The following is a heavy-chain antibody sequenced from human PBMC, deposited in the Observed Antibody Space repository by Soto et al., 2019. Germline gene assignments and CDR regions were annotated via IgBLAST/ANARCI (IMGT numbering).Heavy chain of an antibody. CDR1: GGTFSSYA. V-gene: IGHV1-69*13. CDR2: IIPIFGTA. CDR3: AIPYCISTSCPGIYYYYGMDV. D-gene: IGHD2-2*01. Sequence: SVKVSCKASGGTFSSYAISWVRQAPGQGLEWMGGIIPIFGTANYAQKYQGRVTITADESTSTAYMELSSLRSEDTAVYYFAIPYCISTSCPGIYYYYGMDVWGQGTTVTVSS. J-gene: IGHJ6*02.